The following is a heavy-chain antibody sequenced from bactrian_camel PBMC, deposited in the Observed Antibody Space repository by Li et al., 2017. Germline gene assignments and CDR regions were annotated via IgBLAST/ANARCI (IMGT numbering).Heavy chain of an antibody. V-gene: IGHV3S45*01. CDR3: AIGLHLEAMGSWADADFEY. CDR2: MYTGFGGGNI. CDR1: GRSNENYF. J-gene: IGHJ6*01. Sequence: HVQLVESGGGSVQAGGSLRLSCAISGRSNENYFLAWLRQPPGKEREGVAAMYTGFGGGNIYYDDSVKGRFTISKDNTKNILYLDVDSLKPEDTAMYYCAIGLHLEAMGSWADADFEYWGQGTQVTVS. D-gene: IGHD3*01.